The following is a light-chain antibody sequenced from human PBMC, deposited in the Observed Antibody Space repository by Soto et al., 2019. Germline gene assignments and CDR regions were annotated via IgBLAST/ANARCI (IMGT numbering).Light chain of an antibody. V-gene: IGKV4-1*01. CDR3: QQYYSSPLT. CDR2: WAS. Sequence: DIVMTQSPDSLAVSLGERATINCKSSQSVLYSSNNKNYLAWYQQKPGQPPKLLIYWASTRESGVPDRFSGSGSGTDFTLTTSSLKAEDVAAYYCQQYYSSPLTFGGGTKVEIK. CDR1: QSVLYSSNNKNY. J-gene: IGKJ4*01.